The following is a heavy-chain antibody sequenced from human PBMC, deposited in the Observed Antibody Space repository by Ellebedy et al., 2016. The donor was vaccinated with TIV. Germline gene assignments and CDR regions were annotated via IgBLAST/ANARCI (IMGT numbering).Heavy chain of an antibody. V-gene: IGHV3-7*03. CDR3: ARTGYGYHRMDV. CDR1: GFIFSDCW. CDR2: IDQGGNAK. Sequence: PGGSLRLSCAASGFIFSDCWMTWVRQAPGKGLEFVANIDQGGNAKHYVDSVKGRFTISRDNAKNSLFMQMNNLRAEDTAVYYGARTGYGYHRMDVWGQGTTVSVSS. D-gene: IGHD5-12*01. J-gene: IGHJ6*02.